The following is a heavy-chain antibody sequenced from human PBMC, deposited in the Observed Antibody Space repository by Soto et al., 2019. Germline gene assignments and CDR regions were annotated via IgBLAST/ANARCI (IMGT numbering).Heavy chain of an antibody. CDR3: ARGGGTILAPLP. CDR1: GYTFTGYF. V-gene: IGHV1-2*02. D-gene: IGHD3-3*01. CDR2: INSNSGAT. J-gene: IGHJ5*02. Sequence: QVQLVQSGAEVKKPGASVKVSCKASGYTFTGYFMHWVRQAPGQGLEWMGWINSNSGATKHAQKFQGRVTLSRDTAIRTASMELSGLRSDDTAVYYCARGGGTILAPLPWGQGTLVTVSS.